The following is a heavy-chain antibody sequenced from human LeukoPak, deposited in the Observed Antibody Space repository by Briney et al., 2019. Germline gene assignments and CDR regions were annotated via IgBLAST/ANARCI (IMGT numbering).Heavy chain of an antibody. V-gene: IGHV4-61*08. CDR1: GGSVSSGGYY. Sequence: SETLSLTCAVSGGSVSSGGYYWSWIRQPPGKGLEWIGYIYYSGSTNYNPSLKSRVTISVDTSKNQFSLKLSSVTAADTAVYYCARVSDTAMVTGFDYWGQGSLVTVSS. D-gene: IGHD5-18*01. CDR2: IYYSGST. CDR3: ARVSDTAMVTGFDY. J-gene: IGHJ4*02.